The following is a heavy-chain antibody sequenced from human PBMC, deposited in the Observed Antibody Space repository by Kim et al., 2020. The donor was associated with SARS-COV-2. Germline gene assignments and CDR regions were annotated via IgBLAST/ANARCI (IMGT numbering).Heavy chain of an antibody. J-gene: IGHJ4*02. CDR1: GYTFTSYD. V-gene: IGHV1-8*01. CDR2: MNPNSGNT. Sequence: ASVKVSCKASGYTFTSYDINWVRQATGQGLEWMGWMNPNSGNTGYAQKFQGRVTMTRNTSISTAYMELSSLRSEDTAVYYCARGLIFGVVMGGDYWGQGTLVTVSS. CDR3: ARGLIFGVVMGGDY. D-gene: IGHD3-3*01.